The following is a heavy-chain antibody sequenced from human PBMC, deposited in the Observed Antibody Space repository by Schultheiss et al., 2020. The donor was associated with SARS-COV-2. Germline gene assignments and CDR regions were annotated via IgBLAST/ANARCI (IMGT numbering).Heavy chain of an antibody. V-gene: IGHV3-21*01. CDR3: ARDGTPGTDAFDI. CDR1: GFTFSSYS. Sequence: GESLKISCAASGFTFSSYSMNWVRQAPGKGLEWVSSISSSSSYIYYADSVKGRFTISRDNSKNTLYLQMNSLRAEDTAVYYCARDGTPGTDAFDIWGQGTMVTVSS. J-gene: IGHJ3*02. CDR2: ISSSSSYI. D-gene: IGHD6-13*01.